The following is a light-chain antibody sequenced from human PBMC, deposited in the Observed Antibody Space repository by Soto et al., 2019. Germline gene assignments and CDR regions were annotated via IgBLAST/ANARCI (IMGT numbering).Light chain of an antibody. CDR1: QSVSSN. CDR3: QQYNNWPQT. V-gene: IGKV3-15*01. Sequence: DIVMTQSPATLSASPGERATLSCRASQSVSSNLAWYQQKPGQAPRLLIYGASTRATGIPARFSGSGSGTEFTLTISSLQSEDFAVYYCQQYNNWPQTFGRGTKVEIK. CDR2: GAS. J-gene: IGKJ1*01.